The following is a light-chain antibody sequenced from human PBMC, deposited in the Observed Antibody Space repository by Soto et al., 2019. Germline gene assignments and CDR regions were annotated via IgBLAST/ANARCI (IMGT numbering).Light chain of an antibody. CDR3: SSYTSSSTLV. V-gene: IGLV2-14*01. Sequence: QSVLTQPASVSGSPGQSITISCTGTSSDVGGYKYVSWYQQHPGKAPKLMIYDVSNRPSGVSNLFSGSKSVNTASLTISGLQAEDEADYYCSSYTSSSTLVFGGGTKLTVL. J-gene: IGLJ2*01. CDR2: DVS. CDR1: SSDVGGYKY.